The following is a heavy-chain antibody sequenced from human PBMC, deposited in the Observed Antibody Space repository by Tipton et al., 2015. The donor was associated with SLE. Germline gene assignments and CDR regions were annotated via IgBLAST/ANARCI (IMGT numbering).Heavy chain of an antibody. CDR2: ISYDGSNK. CDR3: ARSILYMVQVFVDY. D-gene: IGHD3-10*01. CDR1: GFTFSTYA. J-gene: IGHJ4*02. V-gene: IGHV3-30*04. Sequence: SLRLSCAASGFTFSTYAMHWVRQAPGKGLEWVALISYDGSNKYYADSVKGRFTISRDNSKNTLYLQMNSLRAEDTAVYYCARSILYMVQVFVDYWGQGTLVTVSS.